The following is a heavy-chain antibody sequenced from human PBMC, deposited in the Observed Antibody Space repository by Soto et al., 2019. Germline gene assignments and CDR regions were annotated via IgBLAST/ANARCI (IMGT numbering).Heavy chain of an antibody. CDR2: ISWDGGST. V-gene: IGHV3-43*01. CDR1: GFTFDDYT. Sequence: GGSLRLSCAASGFTFDDYTMHWVRQAPGKGLEWVSLISWDGGSTYYADSVKGRFTISRDNSKNSLYLQMNSLRTEDTALYYCAKDMANRPAVISLGHWGQGTLVTVSS. D-gene: IGHD5-12*01. J-gene: IGHJ4*02. CDR3: AKDMANRPAVISLGH.